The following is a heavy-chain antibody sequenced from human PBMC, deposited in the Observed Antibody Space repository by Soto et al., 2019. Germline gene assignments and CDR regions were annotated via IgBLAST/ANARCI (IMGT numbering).Heavy chain of an antibody. Sequence: GGSLRHSYAASGFNFSDYYMSWIRQAPGKGLEWVSYISNSGSTTNYADSVKGRFTISRDNAKNSLYLQMNGLRADDTAVYYCARPGGGYSFDYWGQGALVTVSS. J-gene: IGHJ4*02. CDR3: ARPGGGYSFDY. V-gene: IGHV3-11*01. CDR2: ISNSGSTT. D-gene: IGHD3-16*01. CDR1: GFNFSDYY.